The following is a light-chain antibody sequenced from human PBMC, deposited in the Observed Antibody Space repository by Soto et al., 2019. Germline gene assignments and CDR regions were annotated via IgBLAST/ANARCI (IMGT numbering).Light chain of an antibody. J-gene: IGKJ1*01. CDR1: QSVSIN. V-gene: IGKV3-15*01. CDR3: QHYNNWPPWT. Sequence: EIVMTQSPATLSESPGERATLSCRASQSVSINLAWYQQKPGQAPRLLIYGASTRATGIPARFSGSGSGTEFTLTISSLQSEDFAVYYCQHYNNWPPWTFGQGTKVEIK. CDR2: GAS.